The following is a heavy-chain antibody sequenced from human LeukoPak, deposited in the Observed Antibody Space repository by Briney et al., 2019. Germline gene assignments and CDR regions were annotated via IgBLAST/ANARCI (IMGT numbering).Heavy chain of an antibody. V-gene: IGHV4-34*01. D-gene: IGHD5-24*01. CDR1: GGSFSGYY. Sequence: SETLSLTCAVYGGSFSGYYWSWIRQPPGKGLEWIGEINHSGSTNYNPSLRSRVTISVDTAKNQFSLKVNSVTAADTAVYFCARQDGYKSDYWGQGTLVTVSS. CDR2: INHSGST. J-gene: IGHJ4*02. CDR3: ARQDGYKSDY.